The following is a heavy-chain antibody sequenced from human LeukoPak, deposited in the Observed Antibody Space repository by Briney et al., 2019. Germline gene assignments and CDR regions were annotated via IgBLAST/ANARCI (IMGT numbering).Heavy chain of an antibody. CDR3: ARGRPGYNYYDSSGYTYWFDP. CDR2: IYHSGST. V-gene: IGHV4-38-2*01. CDR1: GYSITSGYY. J-gene: IGHJ5*02. Sequence: SETLSLTCAVSGYSITSGYYWAWIRQPPGKGLEWIGNIYHSGSTNYNPSLKSRVTISVDTSKNQFSLKLSSVTAADTAVYYCARGRPGYNYYDSSGYTYWFDPWGQGTLVTVSS. D-gene: IGHD3-22*01.